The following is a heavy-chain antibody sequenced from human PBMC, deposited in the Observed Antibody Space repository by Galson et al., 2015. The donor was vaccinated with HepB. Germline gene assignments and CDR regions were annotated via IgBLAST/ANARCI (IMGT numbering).Heavy chain of an antibody. D-gene: IGHD5-18*01. V-gene: IGHV3-30*04. CDR2: ILFDGNGK. CDR1: GFSFSTSA. CDR3: ARAKSRGYSYGFDS. Sequence: SLRLSCAASGFSFSTSAMHWVRQAPGKGLEWVAVILFDGNGKCYADSVQGQFTISRDNSKNTLYLQMSSLRTEDTATYYCARAKSRGYSYGFDSWGQGTLVTVSS. J-gene: IGHJ4*02.